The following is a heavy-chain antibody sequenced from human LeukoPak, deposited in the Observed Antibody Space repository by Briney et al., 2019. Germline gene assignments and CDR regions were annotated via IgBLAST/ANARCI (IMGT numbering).Heavy chain of an antibody. CDR3: ARDGSGSLISSPFDY. Sequence: GGSLRLSCAASGFTFSSYWMSWVRQAPGKGLEWVANIKQDGSEKYYVDSVKGRFTISRDNAKNSLYLQMNSLRAEDTAVYYCARDGSGSLISSPFDYWGQGTLVTVSS. J-gene: IGHJ4*02. D-gene: IGHD3-10*01. V-gene: IGHV3-7*01. CDR1: GFTFSSYW. CDR2: IKQDGSEK.